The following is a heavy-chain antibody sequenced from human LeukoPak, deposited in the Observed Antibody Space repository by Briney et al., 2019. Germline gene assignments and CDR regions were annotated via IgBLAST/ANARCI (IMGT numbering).Heavy chain of an antibody. Sequence: ASVKVSCKASGYTFTGYYMHWVRQAPGQGLGWMGWINPNSGGTNYAQKFQGRVTMTRDTSISTAYMELSRLRSDDTAVYYCARVRKVREVYYYYYGMDVWGQGTTVTVSS. CDR3: ARVRKVREVYYYYYGMDV. CDR2: INPNSGGT. D-gene: IGHD3-10*01. V-gene: IGHV1-2*02. J-gene: IGHJ6*02. CDR1: GYTFTGYY.